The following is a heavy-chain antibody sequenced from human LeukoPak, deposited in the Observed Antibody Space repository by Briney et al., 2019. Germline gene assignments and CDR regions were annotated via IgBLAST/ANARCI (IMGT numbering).Heavy chain of an antibody. V-gene: IGHV3-23*01. J-gene: IGHJ4*02. CDR3: RSMVRGVIPTYYFDY. D-gene: IGHD3-10*01. CDR1: GFTFSSYA. CDR2: ISGSGGST. Sequence: GGSLRLSCAASGFTFSSYAMIWVRQAPGKGLEWVSAISGSGGSTYYADSVKGRFTISRDNSKNTLYLQMNSLRAEDTAVYYCRSMVRGVIPTYYFDYWGQGTLVTVSS.